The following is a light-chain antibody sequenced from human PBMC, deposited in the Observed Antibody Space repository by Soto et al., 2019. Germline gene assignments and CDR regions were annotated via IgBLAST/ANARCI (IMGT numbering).Light chain of an antibody. J-gene: IGLJ1*01. V-gene: IGLV2-14*03. CDR3: ISYTVSRSYV. CDR2: SVS. CDR1: SRNVGEYNY. Sequence: QSALTQPPSASGSPGQSVTISCTGTSRNVGEYNYVSWYQQHPAKAPKLMIYSVSNRPSGVSNRFSGSKSGNTASLTISGLQAEDEADYYCISYTVSRSYVFGSGTKVTVL.